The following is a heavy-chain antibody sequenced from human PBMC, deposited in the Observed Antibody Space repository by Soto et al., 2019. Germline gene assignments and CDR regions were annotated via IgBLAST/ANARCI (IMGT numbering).Heavy chain of an antibody. D-gene: IGHD3-3*01. CDR1: GYTFTGYY. J-gene: IGHJ6*02. CDR2: INPNSGGT. V-gene: IGHV1-2*04. Sequence: GASVKVSCKASGYTFTGYYMHWVRQAPGQGLEWMGWINPNSGGTNYAQKFQGWVTMTRDTSISTAYMELSSLRSEDTAVYYCARSALGTIFGDLKREERYYYGMDVWGQGTTVTVSS. CDR3: ARSALGTIFGDLKREERYYYGMDV.